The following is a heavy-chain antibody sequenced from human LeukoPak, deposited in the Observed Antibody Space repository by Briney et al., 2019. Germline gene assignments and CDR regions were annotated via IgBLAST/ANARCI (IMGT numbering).Heavy chain of an antibody. J-gene: IGHJ4*02. CDR2: IGYDGTNE. CDR1: GFTFSSYG. V-gene: IGHV3-33*01. D-gene: IGHD2-2*01. Sequence: PGRSLRLSCAASGFTFSSYGMHWVRQAPGKGLEWVALIGYDGTNEYYAGSVKGRFTISRDNSKNTLYLQMKSLRAEETAVYYCARDFYCSRTSCYAPSFDYWGQGTLVTVSS. CDR3: ARDFYCSRTSCYAPSFDY.